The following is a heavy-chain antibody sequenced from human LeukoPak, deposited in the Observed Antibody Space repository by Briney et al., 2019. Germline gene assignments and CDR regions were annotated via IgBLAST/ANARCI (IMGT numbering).Heavy chain of an antibody. CDR2: FDPEDGET. Sequence: ASVKVSCKVSGYTLTELSMHWVRQAPGKGLEWMGGFDPEDGETIYAQKFQGRVTMTEDTSTDTAYMELSSLRSEDTAVYYCATWYYYDSSGYFHYYFDYWGQGTLVTVSS. D-gene: IGHD3-22*01. V-gene: IGHV1-24*01. CDR3: ATWYYYDSSGYFHYYFDY. J-gene: IGHJ4*02. CDR1: GYTLTELS.